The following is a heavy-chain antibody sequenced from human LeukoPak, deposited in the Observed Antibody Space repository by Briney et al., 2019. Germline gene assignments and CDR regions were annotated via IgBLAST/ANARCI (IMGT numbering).Heavy chain of an antibody. V-gene: IGHV7-4-1*02. J-gene: IGHJ4*02. CDR1: GYTFTRYG. D-gene: IGHD3-22*01. CDR3: ARDQGGVYYGSGDY. Sequence: ASVKVSCKASGYTFTRYGMNWVRQAPGQGLEWMGWINTNTGNPTYAQGFTGRFVFSLDTSVSTAYLQISSLKAEDTAVYYCARDQGGVYYGSGDYWGQGTLVTVSS. CDR2: INTNTGNP.